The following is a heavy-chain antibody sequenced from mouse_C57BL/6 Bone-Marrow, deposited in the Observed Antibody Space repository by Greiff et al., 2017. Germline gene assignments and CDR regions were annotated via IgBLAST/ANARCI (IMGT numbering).Heavy chain of an antibody. V-gene: IGHV5-4*01. CDR1: GFTFSSYA. Sequence: EVQVVESGGGLVKPGGSLKLSCAASGFTFSSYAMSWVRQTPEKRLEWVETISAGGSYTYYPDNVKGRFTISRDNSKNNMYLQMSHLKSEDTAMYYCARDGVAYWGQGTLVTVSA. CDR3: ARDGVAY. J-gene: IGHJ3*01. CDR2: ISAGGSYT.